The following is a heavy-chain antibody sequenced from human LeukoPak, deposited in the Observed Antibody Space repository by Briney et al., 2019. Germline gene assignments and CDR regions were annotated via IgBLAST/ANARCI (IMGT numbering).Heavy chain of an antibody. CDR3: ARDGIEAIDY. V-gene: IGHV4-61*02. CDR2: IYTSEST. J-gene: IGHJ4*02. Sequence: PSQTLSLTCTVSGASISSGGNFWAWIRQPAGKGLEWIGRIYTSESTNYNPARKSQFTKGANTAKNLFDLKLNSVTAADTAVYYCARDGIEAIDYWGQGTLVIVSS. D-gene: IGHD1-26*01. CDR1: GASISSGGNF.